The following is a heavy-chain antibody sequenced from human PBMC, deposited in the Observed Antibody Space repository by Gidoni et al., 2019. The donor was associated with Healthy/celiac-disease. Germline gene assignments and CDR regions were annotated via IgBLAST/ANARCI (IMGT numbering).Heavy chain of an antibody. D-gene: IGHD6-13*01. CDR3: AREGSQQLERGYFDY. CDR2: IIPIFGKA. V-gene: IGHV1-69*01. J-gene: IGHJ4*02. CDR1: GGTFSSYA. Sequence: QVQLVQSGAEVKKPGSSVKVSCKASGGTFSSYAISWVRQAPGQGLEWMGGIIPIFGKANYEQKFQGRVTITADESTSTAYMELSSLRSEDTAVYYCAREGSQQLERGYFDYWGQGTLVTVSS.